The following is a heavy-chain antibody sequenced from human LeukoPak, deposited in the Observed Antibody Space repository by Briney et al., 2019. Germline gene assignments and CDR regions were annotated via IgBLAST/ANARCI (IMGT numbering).Heavy chain of an antibody. V-gene: IGHV4-34*01. CDR3: ARLHFGYCSSTSCGY. CDR2: INHSGST. CDR1: GGSCSGYY. J-gene: IGHJ4*02. D-gene: IGHD2-2*03. Sequence: SETLSLTCAVYGGSCSGYYWSWIRQPPGKGLEWIGEINHSGSTNYNPSLKSRVTISVDTSKNQFSLKLSSVTAADTAVYYCARLHFGYCSSTSCGYWGQGTLVTVSS.